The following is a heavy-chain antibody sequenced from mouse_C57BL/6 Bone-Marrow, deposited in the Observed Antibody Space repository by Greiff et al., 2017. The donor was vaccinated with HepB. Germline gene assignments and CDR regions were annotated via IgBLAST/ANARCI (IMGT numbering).Heavy chain of an antibody. CDR1: GYTFTSYW. CDR2: IHPNSGST. V-gene: IGHV1-64*01. J-gene: IGHJ1*03. CDR3: ARSCGVRYWYFDV. Sequence: QVQLQQPGAELVKPGASVKLSCKASGYTFTSYWMHWVKQRPGQGLEWIGMIHPNSGSTNYNEKFKSKATLTVDKSSSTAYMQLSSLTSEDSAVYYCARSCGVRYWYFDVWGTGTTVTVSS. D-gene: IGHD2-14*01.